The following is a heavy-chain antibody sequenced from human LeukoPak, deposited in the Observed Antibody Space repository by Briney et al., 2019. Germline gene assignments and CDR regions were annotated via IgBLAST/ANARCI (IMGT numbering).Heavy chain of an antibody. CDR2: IYHSGST. CDR3: AQDEALLRYFDWLLPLDY. D-gene: IGHD3-9*01. J-gene: IGHJ4*02. V-gene: IGHV4-38-2*02. CDR1: GYSISSGYY. Sequence: SETLSLICTVSGYSISSGYYWGWIRQPPGKGLEWIGSIYHSGSTYYNPSLKSRVTISVDTSKNQFSLKLSSVTAADTAVYYCAQDEALLRYFDWLLPLDYWGQGTLVTVSS.